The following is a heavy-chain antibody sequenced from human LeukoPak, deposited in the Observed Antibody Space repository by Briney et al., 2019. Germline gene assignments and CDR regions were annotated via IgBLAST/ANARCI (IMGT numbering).Heavy chain of an antibody. CDR3: ATGGAGIAAAP. CDR1: GGSISSYY. CDR2: IYYSGSP. Sequence: SETLSLTCTVSGGSISSYYWSWIRQPPGKGLEWIGYIYYSGSPNYNPSLKSRATMSIDTSKNQFSLKLSSVTAADTAVYYCATGGAGIAAAPWGQGTMVTVSS. V-gene: IGHV4-59*01. J-gene: IGHJ3*01. D-gene: IGHD6-13*01.